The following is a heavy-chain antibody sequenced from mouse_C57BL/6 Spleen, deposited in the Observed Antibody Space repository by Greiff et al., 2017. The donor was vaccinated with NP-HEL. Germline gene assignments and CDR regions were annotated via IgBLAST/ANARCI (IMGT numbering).Heavy chain of an antibody. D-gene: IGHD1-1*01. Sequence: VMLVESGPGLVQPSQSLSITCTVSGFSLTSYGVHWVRQSPGKGLEWLGVIWSGGSTDYNAAFISRLSISKDNSKSQVFFKMNSLQADDTAIYYCARLRDGSSYYAMDYWGQGTSVTVSS. J-gene: IGHJ4*01. CDR2: IWSGGST. CDR3: ARLRDGSSYYAMDY. V-gene: IGHV2-2*01. CDR1: GFSLTSYG.